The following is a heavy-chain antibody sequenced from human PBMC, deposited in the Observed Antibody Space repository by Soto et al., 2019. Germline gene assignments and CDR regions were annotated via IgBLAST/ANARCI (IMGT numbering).Heavy chain of an antibody. CDR2: IYPRDSDI. V-gene: IGHV5-51*01. D-gene: IGHD1-1*01. Sequence: PGESLKISCKASGYSFTSYWIAWVRQMPGKGLEWMGIIYPRDSDIRYSPSFQGQVTISVDKSISTAYLQWSSLKASDTAIYYCATTSPQGNFYYGLDVWGQGTTATVSS. CDR3: ATTSPQGNFYYGLDV. CDR1: GYSFTSYW. J-gene: IGHJ6*02.